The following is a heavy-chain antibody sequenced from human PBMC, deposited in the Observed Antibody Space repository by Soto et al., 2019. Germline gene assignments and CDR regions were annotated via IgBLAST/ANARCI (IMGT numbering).Heavy chain of an antibody. CDR3: ARGVGPAY. D-gene: IGHD1-26*01. CDR1: GGSISSYY. Sequence: QVQLQESGPGLVKPSETLSLTCTVSGGSISSYYWSWIRQTPRKGLEWLGYIYYSGNTNYNPSPKSGVTISVDTAKNQSSLKLSSVTAADTAVYYCARGVGPAYWGQGTLVTVAS. V-gene: IGHV4-59*01. CDR2: IYYSGNT. J-gene: IGHJ4*02.